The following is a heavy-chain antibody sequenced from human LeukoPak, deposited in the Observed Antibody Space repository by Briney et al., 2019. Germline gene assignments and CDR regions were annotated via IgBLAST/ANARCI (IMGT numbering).Heavy chain of an antibody. CDR1: GGSVSSYY. Sequence: PSETLSLTCTVSGGSVSSYYLSWIRQPPGKGLEWIGYIYYSGSTNYSPSLKSRVTISVDTSKNQFSLKLSSVTAADTAVYYCARGWGYFVSWGQGTLVTVSS. D-gene: IGHD7-27*01. CDR3: ARGWGYFVS. V-gene: IGHV4-59*08. J-gene: IGHJ4*02. CDR2: IYYSGST.